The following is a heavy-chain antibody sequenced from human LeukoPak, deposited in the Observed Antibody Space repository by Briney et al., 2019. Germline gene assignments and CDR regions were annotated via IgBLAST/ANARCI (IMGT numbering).Heavy chain of an antibody. CDR3: TTDLKGCSGGSCYSRGHFDY. V-gene: IGHV3-15*01. Sequence: GGSLRLSCAASGFTFSNAWMSWVRQAPGKGLEWVGRIKSKTDGGTTDYAAPVKGRFTISRDDSKNTLYLQMNCLKTEDTAVYYCTTDLKGCSGGSCYSRGHFDYWGQGTLVTVSS. J-gene: IGHJ4*02. D-gene: IGHD2-15*01. CDR2: IKSKTDGGTT. CDR1: GFTFSNAW.